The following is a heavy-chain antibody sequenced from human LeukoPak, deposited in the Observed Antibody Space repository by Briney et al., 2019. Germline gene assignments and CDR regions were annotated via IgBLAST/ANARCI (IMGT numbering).Heavy chain of an antibody. CDR1: GGSFSGYY. J-gene: IGHJ5*02. CDR2: INHSGST. Sequence: SETLSLTCAVYGGSFSGYYWSWIRQPPGKGLEWIGEINHSGSTNYNPSLKSRVTISVDTSKNQFSLKLSSVTAADTAVYYCARKRRIIVVPAAIPWFDPWGQGTLVTVSS. CDR3: ARKRRIIVVPAAIPWFDP. V-gene: IGHV4-34*01. D-gene: IGHD2-2*02.